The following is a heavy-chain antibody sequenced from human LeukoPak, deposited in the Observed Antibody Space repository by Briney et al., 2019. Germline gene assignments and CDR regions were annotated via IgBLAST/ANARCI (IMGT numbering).Heavy chain of an antibody. CDR3: ARGWSGYDLDY. J-gene: IGHJ4*02. CDR2: IYYSGST. CDR1: GGSISSYY. Sequence: PSETLSLTCTVSGGSISSYYWSWIRQPPGKGLEWIGYIYYSGSTNYNPPLKSRVTISVDTSKNQFSLKLSSVTAADTAVYYCARGWSGYDLDYWGQGTLVTVSS. V-gene: IGHV4-59*01. D-gene: IGHD5-12*01.